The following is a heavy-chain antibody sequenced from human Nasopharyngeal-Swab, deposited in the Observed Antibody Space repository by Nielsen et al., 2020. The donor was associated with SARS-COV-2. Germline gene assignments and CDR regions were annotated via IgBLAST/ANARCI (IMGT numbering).Heavy chain of an antibody. D-gene: IGHD1-26*01. CDR1: GFTFSDYN. J-gene: IGHJ1*01. CDR3: ARAGGVSSAEYFQH. Sequence: GESLKISCAASGFTFSDYNMNWVRQAPGKGLEWVSSISNSSRYIYQADSVKGRFTISRDNAKNSLYLQMNSLRAEDTAVHYCARAGGVSSAEYFQHWGKGTLVTVSS. V-gene: IGHV3-21*01. CDR2: ISNSSRYI.